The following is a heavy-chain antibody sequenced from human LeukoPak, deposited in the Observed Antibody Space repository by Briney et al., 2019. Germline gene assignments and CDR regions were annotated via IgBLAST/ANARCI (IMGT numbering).Heavy chain of an antibody. CDR2: ISVSGSGI. CDR3: ARTPRTVDY. J-gene: IGHJ4*02. V-gene: IGHV3-11*04. Sequence: GGSLRLSCAASGFTISDYYMSWVRQAPGKGLEYVSDISVSGSGINYADSVKGRFTISRDNAKNSLYLNMNSLREEDTAVHSCARTPRTVDYWGQGTLVTVSS. CDR1: GFTISDYY.